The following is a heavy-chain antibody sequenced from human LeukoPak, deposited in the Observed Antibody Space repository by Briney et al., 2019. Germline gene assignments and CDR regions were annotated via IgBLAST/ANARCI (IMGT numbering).Heavy chain of an antibody. CDR3: ASTSSSSISYFNYYYYMDV. Sequence: SVKVSCKASGGTFSSYAISWVRQAPGQGLEWMGGIIPIFGTANYAQKFQGRVTITTDESTSTAYMGLSSLRSEDTAVYYCASTSSSSISYFNYYYYMDVWGKGTTVTVSS. CDR2: IIPIFGTA. V-gene: IGHV1-69*05. J-gene: IGHJ6*03. D-gene: IGHD6-6*01. CDR1: GGTFSSYA.